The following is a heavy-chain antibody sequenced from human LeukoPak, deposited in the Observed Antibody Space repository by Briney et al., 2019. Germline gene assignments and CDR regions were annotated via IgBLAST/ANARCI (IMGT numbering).Heavy chain of an antibody. CDR1: GGSISSYY. Sequence: SETLSLTCTVSGGSISSYYWSWIRQPPGKGLEWIGYIYYRGSTNYNPSLKSRVTISVDTSNNQFSLKLSSVTAADTAVYYCARGGRIAAAPYGWFDPWGQGTLVTVSS. CDR3: ARGGRIAAAPYGWFDP. V-gene: IGHV4-59*01. D-gene: IGHD6-13*01. CDR2: IYYRGST. J-gene: IGHJ5*02.